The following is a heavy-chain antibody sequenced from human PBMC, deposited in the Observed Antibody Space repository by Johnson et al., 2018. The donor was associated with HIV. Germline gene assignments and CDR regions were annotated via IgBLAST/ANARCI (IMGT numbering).Heavy chain of an antibody. D-gene: IGHD2-15*01. CDR2: INWNGGST. Sequence: EVQLVESGGGVVRPGGSLRLSCEGSGFSFDDYGISWVRQAPGKGLEWVSGINWNGGSTGYADSVTGRFTISRDNAKNSLYLQMNSLRAEDTALYYCARAVGISWVVNDAFDIWGQGTMVTVSS. V-gene: IGHV3-20*04. CDR3: ARAVGISWVVNDAFDI. J-gene: IGHJ3*02. CDR1: GFSFDDYG.